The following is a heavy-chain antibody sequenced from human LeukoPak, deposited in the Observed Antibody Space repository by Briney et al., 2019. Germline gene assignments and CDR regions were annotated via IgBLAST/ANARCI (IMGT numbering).Heavy chain of an antibody. J-gene: IGHJ4*02. Sequence: GRSLRLSCAASGFTFSSYAMHWVRQAPGKGLEWVAVISYDGSNKYYADSVKGRFTISRDNSKNTLYLQMNSLRAEDTAVYYCARVVIEKINSGYYSDYWGQGTLVTVSS. D-gene: IGHD3-22*01. CDR3: ARVVIEKINSGYYSDY. CDR2: ISYDGSNK. V-gene: IGHV3-30-3*01. CDR1: GFTFSSYA.